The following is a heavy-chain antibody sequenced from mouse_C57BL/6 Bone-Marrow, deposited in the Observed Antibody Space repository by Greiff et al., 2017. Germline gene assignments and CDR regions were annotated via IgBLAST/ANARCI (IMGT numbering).Heavy chain of an antibody. D-gene: IGHD4-1*02. V-gene: IGHV1-76*01. J-gene: IGHJ4*01. CDR2: IYPGSGNT. CDR3: ARRQLGGYAMDY. Sequence: QVQLQQSGAELVRPGASVKLSCKASGYTFTDYYINWVKQRPGQGLEWIARIYPGSGNTYYNEKFKGKATLTAEKSSSTAYMQLSSLTSEDSAVYFCARRQLGGYAMDYWGQGTSVTVSS. CDR1: GYTFTDYY.